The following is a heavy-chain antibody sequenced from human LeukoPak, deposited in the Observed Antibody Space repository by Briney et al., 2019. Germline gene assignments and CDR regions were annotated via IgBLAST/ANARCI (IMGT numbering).Heavy chain of an antibody. D-gene: IGHD3-22*01. J-gene: IGHJ4*02. CDR1: GGTFSSYA. Sequence: GASVKVSCKASGGTFSSYAFSWVRQAPGQGLEWMGGIIPIVGTTNYAQMFQGRVTITADESTGTAYMELSSLRSEDTAVYYCARGGYYYDSSGYSHLPDYWGQGTLVTVSA. CDR2: IIPIVGTT. V-gene: IGHV1-69*13. CDR3: ARGGYYYDSSGYSHLPDY.